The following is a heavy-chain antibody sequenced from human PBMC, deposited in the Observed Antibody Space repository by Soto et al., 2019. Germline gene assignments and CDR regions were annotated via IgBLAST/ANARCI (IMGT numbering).Heavy chain of an antibody. CDR3: AREGAAAAGYKNYYYYYMDV. CDR2: IIPILGIA. Sequence: QVQLVQSGAEVKKPGSSVKVSCKASGGTFSSYTIRWVRQAPGQGLEWMGRIIPILGIANYAQQFQGRVTITADKSTSTAYRELSSLRSEDTAVYYCAREGAAAAGYKNYYYYYMDVWGKGTTVTVS. D-gene: IGHD6-13*01. J-gene: IGHJ6*03. V-gene: IGHV1-69*08. CDR1: GGTFSSYT.